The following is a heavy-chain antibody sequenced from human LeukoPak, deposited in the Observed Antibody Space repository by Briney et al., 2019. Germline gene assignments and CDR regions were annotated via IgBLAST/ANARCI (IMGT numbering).Heavy chain of an antibody. CDR2: ISGSGGSI. V-gene: IGHV3-23*01. J-gene: IGHJ4*02. CDR1: GFTFSSYV. Sequence: GGSLRLSCAASGFTFSSYVMTWVRQAPGKGLEWVSSISGSGGSIYYADSVKGRFTISRDNSKNTLYLQMNSLRAEDTAVYYCAKDLQLTYWGQGTLVTVSS. D-gene: IGHD1-1*01. CDR3: AKDLQLTY.